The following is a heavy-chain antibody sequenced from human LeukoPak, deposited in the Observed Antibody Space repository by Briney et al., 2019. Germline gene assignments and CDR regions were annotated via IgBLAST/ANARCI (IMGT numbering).Heavy chain of an antibody. V-gene: IGHV3-48*02. CDR2: ISSSSSII. J-gene: IGHJ3*02. CDR1: GFTFSSYA. CDR3: ARDGDSSGYYAAFYI. Sequence: PGGSLRLSCAASGFTFSSYAMYWVRQAPGKGLEWLSYISSSSSIIYYADSVKGRFTISRDNAKDSLYLQMNSLRDEDTAVYYCARDGDSSGYYAAFYIWGQGTMVTVSS. D-gene: IGHD3-22*01.